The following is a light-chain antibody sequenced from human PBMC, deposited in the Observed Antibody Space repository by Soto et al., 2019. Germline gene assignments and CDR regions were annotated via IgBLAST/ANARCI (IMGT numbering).Light chain of an antibody. CDR1: QSVSSN. CDR2: GAS. CDR3: TQYNNCHPLT. Sequence: EIVMTQSPATLSVSPGDRATLSCRASQSVSSNLAWYQQKPGQAPRLLIYGASTRATGIPARLSGSGSGTEFTLTISSLQSEDFAGYYCTQYNNCHPLTSGGGTQVEIK. J-gene: IGKJ4*01. V-gene: IGKV3-15*01.